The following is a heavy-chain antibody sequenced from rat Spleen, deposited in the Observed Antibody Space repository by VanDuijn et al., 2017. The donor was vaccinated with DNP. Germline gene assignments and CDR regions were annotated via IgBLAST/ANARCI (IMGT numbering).Heavy chain of an antibody. Sequence: EVQLVEPGGGLVQPGRSLKLSCAASGFTFSDYYMAWVRQAPTKGLEWVAYIGSDGYAPYYRDSVKGRFTISRDNAKSILYLQMDSLRSEDTATYYCTTDLIYGFAYWGQGTLVTVSS. V-gene: IGHV5-20*01. CDR2: IGSDGYAP. J-gene: IGHJ3*01. D-gene: IGHD1-12*01. CDR3: TTDLIYGFAY. CDR1: GFTFSDYY.